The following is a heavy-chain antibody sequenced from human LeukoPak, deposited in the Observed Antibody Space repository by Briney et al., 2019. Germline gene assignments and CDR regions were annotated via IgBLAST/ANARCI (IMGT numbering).Heavy chain of an antibody. CDR3: TTESYDR. D-gene: IGHD3-22*01. CDR1: GFTFSNAW. J-gene: IGHJ4*02. V-gene: IGHV3-15*01. Sequence: GGSLRLSCAASGFTFSNAWMSWVRQAPGKGLEWVDRILSKSEGGTADYSSPVKGRFTISRDDSKNTLYLQMDSLKTEDTAIYYCTTESYDRWGQGTLVTVSS. CDR2: ILSKSEGGTA.